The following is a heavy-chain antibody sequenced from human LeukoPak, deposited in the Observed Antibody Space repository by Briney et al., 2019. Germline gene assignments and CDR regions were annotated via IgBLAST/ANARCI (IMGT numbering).Heavy chain of an antibody. CDR1: GGTFSSYA. D-gene: IGHD2-15*01. V-gene: IGHV1-69*05. Sequence: SVKVSCKASGGTFSSYAISWVRQAPGQGLEWMGGIIPIFGTANYAQKFQGRVTITTDESTSTAYMELSSLRSEDTAVYYCARHSGSCYSGDCAAFDIWGQGTMVTVSS. CDR3: ARHSGSCYSGDCAAFDI. J-gene: IGHJ3*02. CDR2: IIPIFGTA.